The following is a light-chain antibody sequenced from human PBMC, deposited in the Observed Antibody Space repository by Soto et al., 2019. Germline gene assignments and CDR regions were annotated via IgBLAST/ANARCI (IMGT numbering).Light chain of an antibody. CDR1: QSVSSSY. J-gene: IGKJ1*01. V-gene: IGKV3-20*01. CDR2: GAS. CDR3: QQYGSSPWT. Sequence: FARSRRATSLSVGSGATLSYKARQSVSSSYLAWYQQKPGQAPRPLIYGASSRAIGIPDRFSGSWSGTDFTLTISRLEPEDFAVYYCQQYGSSPWTFGQGTKVDIK.